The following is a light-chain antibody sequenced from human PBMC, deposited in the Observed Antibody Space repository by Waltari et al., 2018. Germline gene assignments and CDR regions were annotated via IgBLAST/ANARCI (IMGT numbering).Light chain of an antibody. J-gene: IGLJ7*01. CDR2: ENT. V-gene: IGLV1-51*02. Sequence: QSVLTQPPSVSAAPGQRVTISFSGGSSNIGNNYVSWYRQFPGPAPKLLIYENTERPSGIPGRFSGSKSGTSATLDITGLQAGDEADYYCGTWDSSLSGAVFGGGTHLTVL. CDR3: GTWDSSLSGAV. CDR1: SSNIGNNY.